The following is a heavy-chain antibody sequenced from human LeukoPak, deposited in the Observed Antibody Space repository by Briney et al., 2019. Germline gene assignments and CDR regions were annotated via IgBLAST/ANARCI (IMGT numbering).Heavy chain of an antibody. CDR1: GFTFSGSA. CDR3: TRGSSLGYYYGMDV. Sequence: GDSLRLSCAASGFTFSGSAVHWVRQASGKGLEWVGRIRGKANNYATAYAASVNGRFTISRDDSKNTAYLQMNTLKTEDTAVYYCTRGSSLGYYYGMDVWGQGTTVSVSS. CDR2: IRGKANNYAT. J-gene: IGHJ6*02. V-gene: IGHV3-73*01. D-gene: IGHD6-6*01.